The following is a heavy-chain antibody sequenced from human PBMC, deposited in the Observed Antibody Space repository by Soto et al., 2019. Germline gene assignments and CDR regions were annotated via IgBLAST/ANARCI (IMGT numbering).Heavy chain of an antibody. V-gene: IGHV3-21*01. CDR3: ARDTDCTNGVCYDYFDY. CDR2: ISSSSYI. CDR1: GFTFSSYS. D-gene: IGHD2-8*01. Sequence: GGSLRLSCAASGFTFSSYSMNWVRQAPGKGLEWVSSISSSSYIYYADSVKGRFTISRDNAKNSLYLQMNSLRAEDTAVYYCARDTDCTNGVCYDYFDYWGQGTLVTVSS. J-gene: IGHJ4*02.